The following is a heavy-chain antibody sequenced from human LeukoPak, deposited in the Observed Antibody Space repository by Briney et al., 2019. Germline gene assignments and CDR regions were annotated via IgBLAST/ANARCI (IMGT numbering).Heavy chain of an antibody. J-gene: IGHJ4*02. D-gene: IGHD5-12*01. V-gene: IGHV3-15*01. Sequence: GGSLRLSCAASGFTFSNAWMSWVRQAPGKGLEWVARIKSKTAGETTDYAAPVKGRFTISRDDSKNTLFLQMNSLKIEDTAVYYCTMTVATMAGLDYWGQGTLVTVSS. CDR2: IKSKTAGETT. CDR1: GFTFSNAW. CDR3: TMTVATMAGLDY.